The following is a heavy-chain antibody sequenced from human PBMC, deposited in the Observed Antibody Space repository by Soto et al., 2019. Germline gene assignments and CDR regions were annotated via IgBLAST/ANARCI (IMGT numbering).Heavy chain of an antibody. CDR1: GFTFSSYA. CDR2: ISYDGSNK. V-gene: IGHV3-30-3*01. J-gene: IGHJ4*02. CDR3: ARGPSSLTRFDY. D-gene: IGHD2-2*01. Sequence: QVQLVESGGGVVQPGRSLRLSCAASGFTFSSYALHWVRQAPGKGLEWVAVISYDGSNKYYADSVKGRFTISRDNSKNTLYVQMNSQRGEDTAVYYCARGPSSLTRFDYWGQGTLVTVSS.